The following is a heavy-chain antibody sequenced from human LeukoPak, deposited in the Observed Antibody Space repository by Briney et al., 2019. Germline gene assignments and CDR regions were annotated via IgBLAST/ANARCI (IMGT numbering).Heavy chain of an antibody. J-gene: IGHJ5*02. CDR1: GFTFSSYA. CDR3: VKDYGDFLNCFDP. CDR2: ISGSGGST. D-gene: IGHD4-17*01. Sequence: GGSLRLSCAASGFTFSSYAMSWVHQAPGKGLEWVSAISGSGGSTYYADSVKGRFTISRDNSKYTLYLQMNSLRAEPTAAHQCVKDYGDFLNCFDPWGAGDPVTVSS. V-gene: IGHV3-23*01.